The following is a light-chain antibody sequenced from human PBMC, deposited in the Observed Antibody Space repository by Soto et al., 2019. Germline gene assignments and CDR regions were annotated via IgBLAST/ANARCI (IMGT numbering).Light chain of an antibody. Sequence: DIQLTQSPASLSSSVLDRFTFTCQASQDITTYLNWYQQKPGKAPKLLIFDASSLKTGVPSRFSGSGSGTHFTFVISSLQPEDVAMYYCQQFDNLPITFGQGTRLEIK. J-gene: IGKJ5*01. V-gene: IGKV1-33*01. CDR1: QDITTY. CDR2: DAS. CDR3: QQFDNLPIT.